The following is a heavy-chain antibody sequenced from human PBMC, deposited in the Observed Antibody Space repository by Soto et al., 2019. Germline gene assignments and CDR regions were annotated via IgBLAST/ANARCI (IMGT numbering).Heavy chain of an antibody. CDR3: ARHPRKRFWEQPDAFDI. D-gene: IGHD3-10*01. CDR1: GGSISSSSYY. J-gene: IGHJ3*02. CDR2: IYYSGST. V-gene: IGHV4-39*01. Sequence: QLQLQESGPGLVKPSETLSLTCTVSGGSISSSSYYWGWIRQPPGKGLEWIGSIYYSGSTYYNPSIKSGVTISVDTSKNQFSLKLSSVTAADTAVYYCARHPRKRFWEQPDAFDIWGQGTMVTVSS.